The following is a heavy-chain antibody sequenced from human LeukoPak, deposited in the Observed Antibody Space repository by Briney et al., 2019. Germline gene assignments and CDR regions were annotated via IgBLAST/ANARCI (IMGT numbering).Heavy chain of an antibody. V-gene: IGHV4-34*01. D-gene: IGHD2-15*01. CDR2: INDSGST. Sequence: PSETLSLTCAVYGGSFSGYYWTWIRQPPGKGLEWIGEINDSGSTNYNPSLKSRVIISVDASKNQFSLKLSSVTAADTAVYYCARGDPSRYCSGGTCHSVQPTFDYWGQGNQVTVSS. J-gene: IGHJ4*02. CDR1: GGSFSGYY. CDR3: ARGDPSRYCSGGTCHSVQPTFDY.